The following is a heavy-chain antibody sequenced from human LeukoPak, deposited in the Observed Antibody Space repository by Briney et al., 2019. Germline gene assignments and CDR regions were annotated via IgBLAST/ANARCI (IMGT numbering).Heavy chain of an antibody. D-gene: IGHD1-26*01. V-gene: IGHV5-51*01. CDR1: EYSFATYW. CDR2: IYPSDSDT. Sequence: GESLKITCQGSEYSFATYWIAWLRQMPGKGLEWMGIIYPSDSDTRYSPSFQGQVTISADKSIKTAYLQWSSLKASDTAMYYCARPLQGIVGATGFDYWGQGTLVTVSS. CDR3: ARPLQGIVGATGFDY. J-gene: IGHJ4*02.